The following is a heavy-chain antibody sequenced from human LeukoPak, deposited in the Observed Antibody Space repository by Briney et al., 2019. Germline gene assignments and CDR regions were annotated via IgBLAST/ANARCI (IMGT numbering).Heavy chain of an antibody. V-gene: IGHV3-13*01. J-gene: IGHJ2*01. D-gene: IGHD3-10*01. CDR1: GFTFGSYD. CDR3: ARGQLVRAGYFDL. Sequence: GGSLRLSCAASGFTFGSYDIHWVRQVIGKGLEWVSAIGIAGDTYYLDSVKGRFTISREKAKNSLYLQMNSLRVGDTAVYYCARGQLVRAGYFDLWGRGTLVTVSS. CDR2: IGIAGDT.